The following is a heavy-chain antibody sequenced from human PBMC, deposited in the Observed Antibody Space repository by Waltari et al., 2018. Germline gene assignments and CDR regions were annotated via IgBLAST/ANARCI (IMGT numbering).Heavy chain of an antibody. J-gene: IGHJ4*02. D-gene: IGHD2-15*01. V-gene: IGHV1-8*03. Sequence: QVQLVQSGAEVKKPGASVKVSCKASGYTFTSYDINWVRQATGQGLEWMGWMNPNRGNTGYAQKFQGRVTITRNTSISTAYMELSSLRSEDTAVYYCARAVDGCSGGSCYSVYGYWGQGTLVTVSS. CDR3: ARAVDGCSGGSCYSVYGY. CDR1: GYTFTSYD. CDR2: MNPNRGNT.